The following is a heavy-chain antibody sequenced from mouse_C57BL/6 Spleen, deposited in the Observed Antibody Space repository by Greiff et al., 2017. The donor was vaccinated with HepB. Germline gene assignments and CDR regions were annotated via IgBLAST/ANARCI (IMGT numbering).Heavy chain of an antibody. CDR3: ARRIERFAY. J-gene: IGHJ3*01. D-gene: IGHD2-12*01. CDR2: INPYNGGT. V-gene: IGHV1-19*01. Sequence: EVQLQQSGPVLVKPGASVKMSCKASGYTFTDYYMNWVKQSHGKSLEWIGVINPYNGGTSYNQKFKGKATLTVDKSSSTAYMELNSLTSEDSAVYYCARRIERFAYWGQGTLVTVSA. CDR1: GYTFTDYY.